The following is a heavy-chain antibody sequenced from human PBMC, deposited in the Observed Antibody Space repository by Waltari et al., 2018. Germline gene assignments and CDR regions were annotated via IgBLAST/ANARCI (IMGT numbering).Heavy chain of an antibody. D-gene: IGHD3-22*01. CDR3: ARVIRDDSGGFYGIAGFDL. CDR1: GLSVNSNY. Sequence: EVLLVETGGGLIQPGGSLRLSCVLSGLSVNSNYMTWVRQAPGKAPGWVSIVYSAENTYSSDAVKGRFIISRDSSNNTLYLQMNSLRVDDTGVYFCARVIRDDSGGFYGIAGFDLWGPGTKVTVS. CDR2: VYSAENT. V-gene: IGHV3-53*02. J-gene: IGHJ3*01.